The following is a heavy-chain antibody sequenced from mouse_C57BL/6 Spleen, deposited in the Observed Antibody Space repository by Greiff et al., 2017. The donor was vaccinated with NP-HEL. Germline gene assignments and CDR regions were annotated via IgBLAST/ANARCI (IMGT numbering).Heavy chain of an antibody. CDR3: TRRRYGNSYFDY. D-gene: IGHD2-1*01. J-gene: IGHJ2*01. Sequence: VQLQQSGAELVRPGASVTLSCKASGYTFTDYEMHWVKQTPVHGLEWIGAIDPETGGTAYNQKFKGKAILTADKSSSTAYMELRSLTSEDSAVYSCTRRRYGNSYFDYWGQGTTLTVSS. CDR1: GYTFTDYE. V-gene: IGHV1-15*01. CDR2: IDPETGGT.